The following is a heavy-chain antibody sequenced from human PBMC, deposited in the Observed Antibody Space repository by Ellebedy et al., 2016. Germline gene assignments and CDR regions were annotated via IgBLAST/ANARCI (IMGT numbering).Heavy chain of an antibody. CDR1: GGSFSGYY. CDR3: ARREMGDRHDAFDI. CDR2: INHSGST. J-gene: IGHJ3*02. Sequence: SETLSLTXAVYGGSFSGYYWSWIRQPPGKGLEWIGEINHSGSTNYNPSLKSRVTISVDTSKNQFSLKLSSVTAADTAVYYCARREMGDRHDAFDIWGQGTMVTVSS. D-gene: IGHD5-24*01. V-gene: IGHV4-34*01.